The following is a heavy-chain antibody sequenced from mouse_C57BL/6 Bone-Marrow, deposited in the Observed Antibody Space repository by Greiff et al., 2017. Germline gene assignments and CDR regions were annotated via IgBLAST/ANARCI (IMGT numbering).Heavy chain of an antibody. J-gene: IGHJ2*01. CDR2: IRSKSNNYAT. Sequence: EVQLVESGGGLVQPKGSLKLSCAASGFTFNTYAMNWVRQAPGKGLEWVARIRSKSNNYATYYADSVKDRFTISRYDSQSMLYLHMNNLKTEDTAMYYCVRHYGSSYFDYWGQGTTLTVSS. CDR1: GFTFNTYA. D-gene: IGHD1-1*01. V-gene: IGHV10-1*02. CDR3: VRHYGSSYFDY.